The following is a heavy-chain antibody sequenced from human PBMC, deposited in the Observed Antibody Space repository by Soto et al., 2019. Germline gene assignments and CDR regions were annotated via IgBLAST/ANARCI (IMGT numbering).Heavy chain of an antibody. CDR3: ARDSCSGGSCYPSNYYYYGMDV. CDR1: GYTFTGYY. J-gene: IGHJ6*02. D-gene: IGHD2-15*01. Sequence: GASVKVSCKASGYTFTGYYMHWVRQAPGQGLEWMGWINPNSGGTNYAQKFQGWVTMTRDTSISTAYMELSRLRSDDTAVYYCARDSCSGGSCYPSNYYYYGMDVWGQGTTVTVYS. CDR2: INPNSGGT. V-gene: IGHV1-2*04.